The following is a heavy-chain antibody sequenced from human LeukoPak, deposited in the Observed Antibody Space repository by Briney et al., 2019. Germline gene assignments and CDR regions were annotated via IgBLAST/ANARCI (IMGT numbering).Heavy chain of an antibody. CDR3: ASDRSYDKGPLDY. CDR1: GYTFTDYY. J-gene: IGHJ4*02. V-gene: IGHV1-2*04. CDR2: INPNSGDT. Sequence: ASMTVSCKASGYTFTDYYMHWVRQAPGQGLEWMGWINPNSGDTKYGQKFQGWVTMTRDTSISTAYMELSGLTSDDTAVYYCASDRSYDKGPLDYWGQGTLVTVSS. D-gene: IGHD3-22*01.